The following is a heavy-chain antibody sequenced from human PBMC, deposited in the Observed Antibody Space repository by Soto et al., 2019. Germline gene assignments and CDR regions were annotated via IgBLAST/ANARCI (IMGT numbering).Heavy chain of an antibody. CDR2: IYYSGST. CDR1: GGSISSTNYY. Sequence: QLQLQESGPGLVKPSETLSLTCTVSGGSISSTNYYWGWIRQPPRKGLEWIGSIYYSGSTSYNSSLKSRVTISVDTSKNQFSLRLSSVTAADPAVYYCASPTLGAFDIWGQGTMVTVSS. V-gene: IGHV4-39*01. CDR3: ASPTLGAFDI. D-gene: IGHD3-16*01. J-gene: IGHJ3*02.